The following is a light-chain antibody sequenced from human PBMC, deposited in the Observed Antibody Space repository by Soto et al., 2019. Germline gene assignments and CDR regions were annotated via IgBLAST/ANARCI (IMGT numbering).Light chain of an antibody. V-gene: IGLV1-40*01. J-gene: IGLJ2*01. CDR2: GNS. Sequence: QSVLTQPPSVSEAPGQRVTISCTGSSSNIGAGYDVHWYQQLPGTAPKLLIYGNSNRPSGVPDRFSGSKSGTSASLAITGLQDEDEADYYCRSYDSSLSGVVFGGGTKLTVL. CDR1: SSNIGAGYD. CDR3: RSYDSSLSGVV.